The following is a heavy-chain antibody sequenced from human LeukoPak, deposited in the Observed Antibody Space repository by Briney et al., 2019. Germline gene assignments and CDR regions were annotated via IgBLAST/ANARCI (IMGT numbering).Heavy chain of an antibody. CDR2: IYSGGST. Sequence: GGSLRLSCAASGFTVSSNYMSWVRQAPGKGLEWVSIIYSGGSTFYADSVKGRFTISRDNCKNTLYLQMNSLRAEDTAVYYCARGGSYLSAFDIWGQGTMVTVSS. CDR1: GFTVSSNY. D-gene: IGHD1-26*01. V-gene: IGHV3-53*01. CDR3: ARGGSYLSAFDI. J-gene: IGHJ3*02.